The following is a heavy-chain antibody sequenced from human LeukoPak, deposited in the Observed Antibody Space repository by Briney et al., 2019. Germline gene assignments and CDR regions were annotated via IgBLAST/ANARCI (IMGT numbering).Heavy chain of an antibody. CDR2: IRRGANSYTT. CDR1: GFTFSDYI. J-gene: IGHJ3*02. Sequence: PGGSLRLSCAASGFTFSDYILDWVRQAPGKGLEWVGHIRRGANSYTTEYAASVKGRFTISRDDSKNSLYLHMNSLKTEDTAVYHCSRDGGEVGNSAFDIWGQGTMVTVSS. V-gene: IGHV3-72*01. CDR3: SRDGGEVGNSAFDI. D-gene: IGHD3-16*01.